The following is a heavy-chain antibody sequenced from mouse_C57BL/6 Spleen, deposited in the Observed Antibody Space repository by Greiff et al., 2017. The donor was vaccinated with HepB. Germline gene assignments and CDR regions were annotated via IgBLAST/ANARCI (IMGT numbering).Heavy chain of an antibody. Sequence: QVQLQQPGAELVRPGSSVKLSCKASGYTFTSYWMDWVKQRPGQGLEWIGNIYPSDSETHYNQKFKDKATLTVDKSSSTAYMQLSSLTSEDAAVYYCARVPPYYGSSLSYFDYWGQCTTLTVSS. CDR3: ARVPPYYGSSLSYFDY. CDR2: IYPSDSET. V-gene: IGHV1-61*01. D-gene: IGHD1-1*01. CDR1: GYTFTSYW. J-gene: IGHJ2*01.